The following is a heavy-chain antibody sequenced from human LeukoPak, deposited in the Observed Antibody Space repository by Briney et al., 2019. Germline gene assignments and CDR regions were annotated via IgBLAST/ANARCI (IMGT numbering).Heavy chain of an antibody. CDR1: GGSISSSSYY. CDR2: IYYSGST. J-gene: IGHJ6*03. CDR3: ARERSDYYYYMDV. V-gene: IGHV4-39*07. Sequence: SETLSLTCTVSGGSISSSSYYWGWIRQPPGKGLEWIGSIYYSGSTYYNPSLKSRVTISVDTSKNQFSLKLSSVTAADTAVYYCARERSDYYYYMDVWGKGTTVTVSS.